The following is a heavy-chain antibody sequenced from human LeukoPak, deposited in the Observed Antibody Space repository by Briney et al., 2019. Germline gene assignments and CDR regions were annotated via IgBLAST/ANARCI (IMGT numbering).Heavy chain of an antibody. D-gene: IGHD2-15*01. CDR2: ISYDGSNK. CDR3: AKVNHAGGCSGGSCYPTVDY. V-gene: IGHV3-30*18. J-gene: IGHJ4*02. Sequence: GGSLRLSCAASGFTFSSYGMHWVRQAPGKGLEWVAVISYDGSNKYYADSVKGRFTISRDNSKNTLYLQMNSLRAGDTAVYYCAKVNHAGGCSGGSCYPTVDYWGQGTLVTVSS. CDR1: GFTFSSYG.